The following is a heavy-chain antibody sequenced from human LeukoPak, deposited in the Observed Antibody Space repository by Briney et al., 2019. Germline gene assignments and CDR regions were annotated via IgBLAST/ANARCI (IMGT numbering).Heavy chain of an antibody. Sequence: KPSETLSLTCTVSGGSISSSSYYWGWIRQPPGKGLEWIGEINHSGSTNYNPSLKSRVTISVDTSKNQFSLKLSSVTAADTAVYYCARLGIAAAGQTPYAFDIWGQGTMVTVSS. CDR2: INHSGST. D-gene: IGHD6-13*01. V-gene: IGHV4-39*07. J-gene: IGHJ3*02. CDR3: ARLGIAAAGQTPYAFDI. CDR1: GGSISSSSYY.